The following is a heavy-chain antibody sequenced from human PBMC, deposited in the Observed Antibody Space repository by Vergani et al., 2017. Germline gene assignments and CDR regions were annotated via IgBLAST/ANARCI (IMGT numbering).Heavy chain of an antibody. CDR1: GFTFSSYA. D-gene: IGHD3-16*01. V-gene: IGHV3-30*04. CDR2: ISYDGSNK. J-gene: IGHJ4*02. CDR3: AREYDYIWGTYVY. Sequence: QVQLVESGGGVVQPGRSLRLSCAASGFTFSSYAMHWVRQAPGKGLGWVAVISYDGSNKYYADTVKGRFTISRDNSKNTLYLQMNSLRAVDTAVYYCAREYDYIWGTYVYWGQGTLVTVSS.